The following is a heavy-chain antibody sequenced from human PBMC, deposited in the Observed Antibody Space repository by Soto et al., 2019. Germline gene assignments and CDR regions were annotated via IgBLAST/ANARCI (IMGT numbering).Heavy chain of an antibody. Sequence: EVQLLESGGGLVQPGGSLRLSCAASGFTFSSYAMSWVRQAPGKGLEWVSAISGSGGSTYYADSVKARFTISRDNSKNTLYMEMDSVRAEDNAVYYCAKAVGPGPVPTRRGPFDYWGQGPLVTVSS. D-gene: IGHD4-17*01. V-gene: IGHV3-23*01. CDR1: GFTFSSYA. J-gene: IGHJ4*02. CDR2: ISGSGGST. CDR3: AKAVGPGPVPTRRGPFDY.